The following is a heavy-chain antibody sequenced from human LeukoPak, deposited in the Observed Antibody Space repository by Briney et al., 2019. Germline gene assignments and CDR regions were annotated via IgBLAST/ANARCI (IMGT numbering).Heavy chain of an antibody. V-gene: IGHV4-59*01. CDR3: ARWGIYYYDSSGYWLTSDY. CDR2: IYYSGST. CDR1: GGSISSYY. D-gene: IGHD3-22*01. Sequence: SETLPLTCTVSGGSISSYYWSWIRQPPGKGLEWIGYIYYSGSTNYNPSLKSRVTISVDTSKNQFSLKLSSVTAADTAVYYCARWGIYYYDSSGYWLTSDYWGQGTLVTVSS. J-gene: IGHJ4*02.